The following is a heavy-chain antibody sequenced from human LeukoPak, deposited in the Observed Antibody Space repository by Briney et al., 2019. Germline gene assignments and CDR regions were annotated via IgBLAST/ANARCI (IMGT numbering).Heavy chain of an antibody. D-gene: IGHD3-10*01. CDR1: GYGFTSQW. CDR3: ARLRFSGRHGVDV. Sequence: GESLKISCKASGYGFTSQWIGWVRQMPGKGLESMGIIYPGDSDTRYSPSFEGQVTISVDRSNNTAYLQWSSLQASDTAMYYCARLRFSGRHGVDVWGQGTTVTVSS. CDR2: IYPGDSDT. V-gene: IGHV5-51*01. J-gene: IGHJ6*02.